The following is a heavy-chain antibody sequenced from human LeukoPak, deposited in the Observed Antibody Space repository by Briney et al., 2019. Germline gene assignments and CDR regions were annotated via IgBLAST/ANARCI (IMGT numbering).Heavy chain of an antibody. CDR2: IYYSGST. Sequence: PSETLSLTCTVSGGSISSYYWSWIRQPPGKGLEWIGYIYYSGSTNYNPSLKSRVTISVDTSKNQFSLKLSSVTAADTAVYYCARDRYYYDSSGPWYFDLWGRGTLVTVSS. V-gene: IGHV4-59*01. CDR3: ARDRYYYDSSGPWYFDL. CDR1: GGSISSYY. J-gene: IGHJ2*01. D-gene: IGHD3-22*01.